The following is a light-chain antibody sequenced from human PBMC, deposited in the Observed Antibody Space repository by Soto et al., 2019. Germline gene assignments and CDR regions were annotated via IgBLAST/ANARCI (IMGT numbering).Light chain of an antibody. J-gene: IGKJ5*01. CDR2: NAS. CDR1: QSFITF. V-gene: IGKV3-11*01. Sequence: EIVLTQSPATLSLSPGERAILSCRASQSFITFLAWFQQKPGQPPRLLIYNASNRTTGIPARFSGSGSGTDFTLTISSLEPGDFAVYYCQQRGDWPPITFGQGTRLEIK. CDR3: QQRGDWPPIT.